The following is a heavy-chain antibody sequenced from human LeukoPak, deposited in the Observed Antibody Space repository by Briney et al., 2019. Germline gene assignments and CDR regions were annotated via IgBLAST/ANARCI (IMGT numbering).Heavy chain of an antibody. V-gene: IGHV3-48*01. CDR2: LSRSTTTI. CDR3: ARVLLERPGIDSFDI. CDR1: GFTLSYYS. D-gene: IGHD1-1*01. J-gene: IGHJ3*02. Sequence: PGGSLRLSCAASGFTLSYYSMEWVRQALGEGLEWVSHLSRSTTTIYYADSVKGRFTISRDNAKNSLYLQMNSLRADDTAVYYCARVLLERPGIDSFDIWGRGTMVTVSS.